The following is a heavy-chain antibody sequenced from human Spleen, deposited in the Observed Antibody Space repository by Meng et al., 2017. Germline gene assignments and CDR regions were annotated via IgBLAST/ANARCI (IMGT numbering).Heavy chain of an antibody. J-gene: IGHJ4*02. CDR2: IYYSGST. CDR1: GDSIASGDYF. Sequence: QVQLQESGPGLVKPSQTLSLTCTVSGDSIASGDYFWSWIRQPPGKGLEWIGYIYYSGSTYYNPSLKSRVTVSVDTSKNQFSLKLSSVTAADTAVYYCARGGGDSWYIDYWGQGTLVTVSS. V-gene: IGHV4-30-4*01. CDR3: ARGGGDSWYIDY. D-gene: IGHD6-13*01.